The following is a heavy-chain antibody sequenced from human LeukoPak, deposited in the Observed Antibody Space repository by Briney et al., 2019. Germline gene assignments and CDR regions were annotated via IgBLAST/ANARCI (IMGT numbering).Heavy chain of an antibody. CDR1: GDIVSSNSAA. V-gene: IGHV6-1*01. Sequence: SQTLSLTCAISGDIVSSNSAAWNWIRQSPARGLEWPGRTYYRSKLYNDYAVSVKIRITINPDTSKNQFSLQLNSVPPEDTAVYYCARGWYSNVWLFDYWGQGTLVTVSS. J-gene: IGHJ4*02. CDR3: ARGWYSNVWLFDY. D-gene: IGHD6-19*01. CDR2: TYYRSKLYN.